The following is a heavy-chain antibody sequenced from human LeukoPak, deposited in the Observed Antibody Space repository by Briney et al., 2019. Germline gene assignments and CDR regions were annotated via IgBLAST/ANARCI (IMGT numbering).Heavy chain of an antibody. CDR2: MNPNSGNT. V-gene: IGHV1-8*01. D-gene: IGHD3-16*01. CDR3: ARCRGKIHYYYGMDV. J-gene: IGHJ6*02. CDR1: GYTFTSYD. Sequence: GASVKVSCKASGYTFTSYDINWVRQATGQGLEWMGWMNPNSGNTGYAQKFQGRVTMTRNTSISTAYMELSSLRSEDTAVYYCARCRGKIHYYYGMDVWGQGTTVTVSS.